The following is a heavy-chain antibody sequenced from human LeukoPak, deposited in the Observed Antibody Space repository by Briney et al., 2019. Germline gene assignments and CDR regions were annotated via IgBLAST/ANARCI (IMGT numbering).Heavy chain of an antibody. J-gene: IGHJ5*02. CDR3: ARDNYAGANWFDP. CDR1: GGTFSSYA. V-gene: IGHV1-69*05. CDR2: IIPIFGTA. Sequence: SVTVSFKASGGTFSSYAISWVRQAPGQGLEWMGGIIPIFGTANYAQKFQGRVTITTDESTSTAYMELSRLRSEDTAVYYCARDNYAGANWFDPWGQGTLVTVSS. D-gene: IGHD1-7*01.